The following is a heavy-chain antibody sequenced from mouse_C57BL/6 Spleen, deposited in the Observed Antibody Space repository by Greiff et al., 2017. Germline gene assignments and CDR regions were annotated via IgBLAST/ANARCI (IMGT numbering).Heavy chain of an antibody. CDR3: ARETTVVALDY. J-gene: IGHJ2*01. CDR1: GYAFSSSW. V-gene: IGHV1-82*01. CDR2: IYPGDGDI. Sequence: VQLQQSGPELVKPGASVKISCKASGYAFSSSWMNWVKQRPGKGLEWIGRIYPGDGDINYNGKFKGKATLTADKSSSTAYMQLSSLTSEDSAVYFCARETTVVALDYWGQGTTLTVSS. D-gene: IGHD1-1*01.